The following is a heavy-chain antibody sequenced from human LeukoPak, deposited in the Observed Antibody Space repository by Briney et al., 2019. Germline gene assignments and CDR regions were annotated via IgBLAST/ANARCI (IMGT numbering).Heavy chain of an antibody. D-gene: IGHD3-22*01. CDR3: ARVLIRRHYETSGYYYDDP. Sequence: GASVKVSCKASGYTFTGYYMHWVRQAPGQGLEWMGWINPNSGGANYAQKFQGRVTMTRDTSISTAYMELSSLRSDDTAVYYCARVLIRRHYETSGYYYDDPWGQGTLVTVSS. V-gene: IGHV1-2*02. J-gene: IGHJ5*02. CDR2: INPNSGGA. CDR1: GYTFTGYY.